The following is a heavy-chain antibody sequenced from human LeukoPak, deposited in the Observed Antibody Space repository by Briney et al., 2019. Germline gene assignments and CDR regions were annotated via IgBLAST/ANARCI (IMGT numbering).Heavy chain of an antibody. Sequence: GGSLRLSCAASGFTFGGSWMLWVRQAPGKGLMCVARISKDERTTTYVDSVKGRFTVSRDNAKNSRYLQMNSLRAEDTAVYYSATGLDTVVVVAAGAFDIWGQGTMVTVSS. D-gene: IGHD2-15*01. V-gene: IGHV3-74*03. CDR1: GFTFGGSW. CDR3: ATGLDTVVVVAAGAFDI. CDR2: ISKDERTT. J-gene: IGHJ3*02.